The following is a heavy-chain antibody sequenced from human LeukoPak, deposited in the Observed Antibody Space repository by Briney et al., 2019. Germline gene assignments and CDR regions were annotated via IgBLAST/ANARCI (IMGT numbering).Heavy chain of an antibody. Sequence: GGSLRLSCTGSGFTFGDYVMSWFRQAPGKGLEWVGFIRSKAYGGTTEYAAPVKGRFTISRDESKSIAYLQMNSLKTEDTAMYYCSRVGTATTLAIDYWGQGALVTVSS. CDR2: IRSKAYGGTT. V-gene: IGHV3-49*03. D-gene: IGHD4-17*01. CDR3: SRVGTATTLAIDY. J-gene: IGHJ4*02. CDR1: GFTFGDYV.